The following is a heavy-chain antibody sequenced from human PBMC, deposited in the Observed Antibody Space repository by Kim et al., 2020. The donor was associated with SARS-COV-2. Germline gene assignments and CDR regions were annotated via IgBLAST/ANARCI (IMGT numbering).Heavy chain of an antibody. CDR3: ARHATMIGVVITPYFDY. V-gene: IGHV4-39*01. Sequence: LKGRVPISGDTSKNQFSLKLSSVTAADTAVYYCARHATMIGVVITPYFDYWGQGTLVTVSS. J-gene: IGHJ4*02. D-gene: IGHD3-22*01.